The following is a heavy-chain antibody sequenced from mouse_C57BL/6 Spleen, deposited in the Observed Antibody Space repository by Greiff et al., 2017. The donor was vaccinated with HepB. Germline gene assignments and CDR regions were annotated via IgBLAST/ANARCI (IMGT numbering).Heavy chain of an antibody. V-gene: IGHV1-42*01. J-gene: IGHJ1*03. CDR3: ASGPVAPYWYFDV. CDR1: GYSFTGYY. Sequence: VQLKESGPELVKPGASVKISCKASGYSFTGYYMNWVKQSPEKSLEWIGEINPSTGGTTYNQKFKAKATLTVDKSSSTAYMQLKSLTSEDSAVYYCASGPVAPYWYFDVWGTGTTVTVSS. CDR2: INPSTGGT.